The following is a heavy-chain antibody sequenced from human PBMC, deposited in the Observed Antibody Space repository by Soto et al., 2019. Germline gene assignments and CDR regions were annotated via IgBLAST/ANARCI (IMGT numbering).Heavy chain of an antibody. CDR2: INQRGTT. CDR1: GGSCRAYY. D-gene: IGHD5-12*01. V-gene: IGHV4-34*01. Sequence: SETLSLTCAVNGGSCRAYYWSWIRQPARKGLEWIGEINQRGTTDYNPSLKRRVDVSIDTSKNHFSRNLTAVTAADTATDYCARDISTVIDGEGDDYAGMGVWGQGTTVTVSS. CDR3: ARDISTVIDGEGDDYAGMGV. J-gene: IGHJ6*02.